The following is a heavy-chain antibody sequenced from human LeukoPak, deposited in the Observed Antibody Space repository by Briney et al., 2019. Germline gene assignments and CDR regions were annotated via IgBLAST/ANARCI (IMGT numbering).Heavy chain of an antibody. D-gene: IGHD3-10*01. V-gene: IGHV3-15*01. CDR2: IKSKTDGGTT. Sequence: GGSLRLSCAASGFTFTIAWMSWVRQAPGKGLEWVGRIKSKTDGGTTDYAAPVKGRFTISRDDSKNTLYLQMNSLKTEDTAVYYCTTDQRRGLLWFGEYFDYWGQGTLVTVSS. CDR3: TTDQRRGLLWFGEYFDY. J-gene: IGHJ4*02. CDR1: GFTFTIAW.